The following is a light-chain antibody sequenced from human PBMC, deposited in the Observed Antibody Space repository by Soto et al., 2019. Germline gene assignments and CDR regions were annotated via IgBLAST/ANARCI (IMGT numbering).Light chain of an antibody. CDR1: QSISSW. J-gene: IGKJ1*01. CDR2: DAS. CDR3: QQSYSTPWT. V-gene: IGKV1-5*01. Sequence: DIQMTQSPSTLSASVGDRVNITCRASQSISSWLAWYQQKPGKAPKLLIYDASSLESGVPSRFSGSGSGTEFTLTISSLQPDDFATYYCQQSYSTPWTFGQGTKVDIK.